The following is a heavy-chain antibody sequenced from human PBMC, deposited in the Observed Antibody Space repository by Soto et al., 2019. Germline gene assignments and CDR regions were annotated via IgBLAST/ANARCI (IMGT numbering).Heavy chain of an antibody. CDR2: IKSKTDGGTT. CDR3: TTDEVLPLEEATYYYYYYGMDV. Sequence: PGGSLRLSCAASGFTFSNAWMNWVRQAPGKGLEWVGRIKSKTDGGTTDYAAPVKGRFTISRDDSKNTLYLQMNSLKTEDTAVYYCTTDEVLPLEEATYYYYYYGMDVWGQGTTVTVSS. CDR1: GFTFSNAW. D-gene: IGHD1-1*01. J-gene: IGHJ6*02. V-gene: IGHV3-15*07.